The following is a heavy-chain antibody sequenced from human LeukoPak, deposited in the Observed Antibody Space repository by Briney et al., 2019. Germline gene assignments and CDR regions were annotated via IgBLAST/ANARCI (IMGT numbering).Heavy chain of an antibody. J-gene: IGHJ5*02. CDR1: GGSISSSNW. CDR3: ARESGHCSGGSCYDWFDP. Sequence: PSETLSLTCAVSGGSISSSNWWSWVRQPPGKGLEWIGEIYHSGSTNYNPSLKSRVTISVDKSKNQFSLKLSSVTAADTAVYYCARESGHCSGGSCYDWFDPWGQGTLVTVSS. CDR2: IYHSGST. D-gene: IGHD2-15*01. V-gene: IGHV4-4*02.